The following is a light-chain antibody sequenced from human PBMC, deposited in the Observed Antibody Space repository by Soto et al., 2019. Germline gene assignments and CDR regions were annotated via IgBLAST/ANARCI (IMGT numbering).Light chain of an antibody. J-gene: IGKJ1*01. V-gene: IGKV3-15*01. CDR2: GAS. Sequence: DIVMTQSPDTLSVSPGERATLSCRASQSVSRNLSWYPQKAGQAPRLLIYGASTRAADTPARFSGSGSGTDFTLTISSLQSEDFAGYYCQQYDKWPPWTFGQGNKVEMK. CDR3: QQYDKWPPWT. CDR1: QSVSRN.